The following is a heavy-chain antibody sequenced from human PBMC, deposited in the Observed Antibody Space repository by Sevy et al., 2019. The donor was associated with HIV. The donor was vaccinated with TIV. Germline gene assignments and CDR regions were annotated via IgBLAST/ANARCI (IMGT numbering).Heavy chain of an antibody. CDR3: ASAGRSTRGFDQ. CDR1: GHNFDTQW. J-gene: IGHJ4*02. V-gene: IGHV5-51*01. CDR2: IYPGDSDT. D-gene: IGHD1-26*01. Sequence: GESLKISCKSSGHNFDTQWIGWVRQMPGKGLEWMGIIYPGDSDTRYSPSFQGQVTISADKSISTAYVQWSSLKASDTAMYYCASAGRSTRGFDQWGQGTLVTVSS.